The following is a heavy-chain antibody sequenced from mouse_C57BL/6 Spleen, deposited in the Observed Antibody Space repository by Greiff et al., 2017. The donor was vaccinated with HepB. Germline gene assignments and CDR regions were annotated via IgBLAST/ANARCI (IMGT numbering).Heavy chain of an antibody. D-gene: IGHD1-1*01. V-gene: IGHV1-15*01. J-gene: IGHJ3*01. CDR2: IDPDTGGT. CDR3: TRDCGSSDWFAY. CDR1: GYTFTDYE. Sequence: VQLQQSGAELVRPGASVTLSCKASGYTFTDYEMHWVKQTPVHGLEWIGAIDPDTGGTAYNQKFKGKAILTADKSSSTAYMELRSLTSEDSAVYYCTRDCGSSDWFAYWGQGTLVTVSA.